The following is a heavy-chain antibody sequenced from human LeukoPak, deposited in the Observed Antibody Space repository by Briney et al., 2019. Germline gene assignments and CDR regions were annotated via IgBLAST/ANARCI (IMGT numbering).Heavy chain of an antibody. D-gene: IGHD3-10*01. V-gene: IGHV3-33*08. CDR1: GFAFSSYG. CDR2: VWYDGNNN. Sequence: GGSLRLSCAASGFAFSSYGMHWVRQAPGKGLEWVAFVWYDGNNNYHADSVKGRFTIYRDNSMNTLYLQMNSLKAEDTAVYYCARDGSGSDHHFDYWGQGTLVTVSS. CDR3: ARDGSGSDHHFDY. J-gene: IGHJ4*02.